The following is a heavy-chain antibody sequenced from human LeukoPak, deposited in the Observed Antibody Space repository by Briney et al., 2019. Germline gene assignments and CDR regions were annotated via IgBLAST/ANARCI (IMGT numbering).Heavy chain of an antibody. D-gene: IGHD5-24*01. CDR2: IYENGGTT. CDR3: AKDSPVVEMATIESY. V-gene: IGHV3-23*01. J-gene: IGHJ4*02. CDR1: GFTFRSHA. Sequence: GGSLRLSCVGSGFTFRSHAMSWVRQAPEKGLEFVSGIYENGGTTYYADSVKGRFSISRDNSKNTLYLQMDSLRAEDTAVYYCAKDSPVVEMATIESYWGQGTLVTVSS.